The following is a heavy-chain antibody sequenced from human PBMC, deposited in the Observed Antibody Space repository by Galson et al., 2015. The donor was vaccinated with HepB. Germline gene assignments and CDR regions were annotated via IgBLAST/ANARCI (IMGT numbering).Heavy chain of an antibody. Sequence: SLRLSCAASGFTFSSYAMSWVRQAPGKGLEWVSAISGSGGSTYYADSVKGRFTISRDNSKNTLYLQMNSLRAEDTAVYYCAKDGQWLGTFDYWGQGTLVTVSS. D-gene: IGHD6-19*01. J-gene: IGHJ4*02. V-gene: IGHV3-23*01. CDR2: ISGSGGST. CDR1: GFTFSSYA. CDR3: AKDGQWLGTFDY.